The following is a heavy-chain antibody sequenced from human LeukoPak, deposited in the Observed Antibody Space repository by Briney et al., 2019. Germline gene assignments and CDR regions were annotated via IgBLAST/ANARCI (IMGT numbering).Heavy chain of an antibody. J-gene: IGHJ4*02. CDR1: GYTFTSYD. CDR3: ARWGSSSWYSTQVPTHFDY. D-gene: IGHD6-13*01. V-gene: IGHV1-8*01. CDR2: MNPNSGNT. Sequence: GASVKVSCKASGYTFTSYDINWVRQATGQGLEWMGWMNPNSGNTGYAQKFQGRVTMTRNTSISTAYMELSSLRSENTAVYYCARWGSSSWYSTQVPTHFDYWGQGTLVTVSS.